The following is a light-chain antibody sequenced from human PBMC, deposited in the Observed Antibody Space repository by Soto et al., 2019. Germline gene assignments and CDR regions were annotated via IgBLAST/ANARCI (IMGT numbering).Light chain of an antibody. Sequence: QPVLTQSPSASASLGASVKLTCTLSSGHSSYAIAWHQQQPEKGPRYLMKLDSDGSHTKGDAIPDRFSGSSSGAERYLTIPSLPSEDEADYYCQTWGTGIHVVFGGGTKLTVL. CDR1: SGHSSYA. J-gene: IGLJ2*01. V-gene: IGLV4-69*01. CDR3: QTWGTGIHVV. CDR2: LDSDGSH.